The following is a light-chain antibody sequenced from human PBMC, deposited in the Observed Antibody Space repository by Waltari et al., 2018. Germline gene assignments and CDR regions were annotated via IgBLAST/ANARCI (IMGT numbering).Light chain of an antibody. Sequence: QCALTQPASVSGSPGQSITISCTGTSSDVGSYHLVSWYQQHPVKAPKLMIYEASQRPSGVSERFSGSKSGNTASLTISGLQAEDEADYYCSSYAGNCNLVVFGGGTKLTVL. CDR1: SSDVGSYHL. J-gene: IGLJ2*01. V-gene: IGLV2-23*01. CDR2: EAS. CDR3: SSYAGNCNLVV.